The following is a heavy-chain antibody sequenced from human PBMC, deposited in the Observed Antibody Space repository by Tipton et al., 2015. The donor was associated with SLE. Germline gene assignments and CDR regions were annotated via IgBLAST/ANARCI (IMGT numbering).Heavy chain of an antibody. J-gene: IGHJ3*02. V-gene: IGHV4-59*08. Sequence: TLSLTCTVSGGSISSYYWSWIRQPPGKGLEWIGYIYYSGSTNYNPSPKSRVTISVDTSKNRFSLKLSSVTAADTAVYYCARAPRLGAFDIWGQGTMVTVSS. D-gene: IGHD6-19*01. CDR2: IYYSGST. CDR1: GGSISSYY. CDR3: ARAPRLGAFDI.